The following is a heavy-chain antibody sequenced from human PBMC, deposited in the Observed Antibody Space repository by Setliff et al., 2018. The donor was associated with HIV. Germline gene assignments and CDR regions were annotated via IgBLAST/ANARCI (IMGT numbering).Heavy chain of an antibody. Sequence: ASVKVSCKASGYTFTGYAISWVRQAPGQGLEWLGWISAYNGDTNYAQKVQGRVSMTIDTSTSTAYMELRRLRSDDMAVYYCARRGVFDAFDIWGQGTMVTVS. D-gene: IGHD6-13*01. J-gene: IGHJ3*02. V-gene: IGHV1-18*03. CDR1: GYTFTGYA. CDR2: ISAYNGDT. CDR3: ARRGVFDAFDI.